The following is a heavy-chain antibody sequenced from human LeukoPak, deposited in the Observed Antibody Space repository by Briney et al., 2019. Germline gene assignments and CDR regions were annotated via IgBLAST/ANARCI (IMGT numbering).Heavy chain of an antibody. CDR2: IYYSGST. Sequence: PSETLSLTCTVSGGSISSSSYYWGWIRQPPGKGLEWIGSIYYSGSTYYNPSLKSRVTISVDTSKNQLSLKLSSVTAADTAVYYCARGLGGYYGSGSYHNVDYWGQGTLVTVSS. D-gene: IGHD3-10*01. CDR1: GGSISSSSYY. V-gene: IGHV4-39*01. J-gene: IGHJ4*02. CDR3: ARGLGGYYGSGSYHNVDY.